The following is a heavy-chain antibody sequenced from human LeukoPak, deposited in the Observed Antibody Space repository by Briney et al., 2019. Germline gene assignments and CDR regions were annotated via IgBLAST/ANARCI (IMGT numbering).Heavy chain of an antibody. J-gene: IGHJ6*02. CDR3: ARELVAGGGRRGMDV. CDR2: IYSDGRT. CDR1: GFTVSTNY. V-gene: IGHV3-66*01. D-gene: IGHD6-19*01. Sequence: GGSLRLSCAASGFTVSTNYMNWFRQAPGKGLEWVSVIYSDGRTSYADSVRGRVTISRDNSENTLYLQTSSLRAEDTAVYYCARELVAGGGRRGMDVWGQGTTVTVS.